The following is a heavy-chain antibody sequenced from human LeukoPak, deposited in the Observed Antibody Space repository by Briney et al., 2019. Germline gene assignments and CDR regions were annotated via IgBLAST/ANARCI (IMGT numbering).Heavy chain of an antibody. V-gene: IGHV3-30*03. CDR3: ARDPRGFCGGDCCPYY. CDR1: GFSFSPFG. D-gene: IGHD2-21*02. Sequence: GGSLRLSCAASGFSFSPFGMHWVRQAPGKGLEWVAFISYDGTNKYADSVKGRFTISRDNSENTLYLLMNSLRTEDTAVYYCARDPRGFCGGDCCPYYWGQGTLVTVSS. J-gene: IGHJ4*02. CDR2: ISYDGTNK.